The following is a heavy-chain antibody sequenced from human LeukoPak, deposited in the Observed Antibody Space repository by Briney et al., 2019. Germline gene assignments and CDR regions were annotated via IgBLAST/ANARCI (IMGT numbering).Heavy chain of an antibody. J-gene: IGHJ4*02. D-gene: IGHD3/OR15-3a*01. CDR2: IKSKTADGTT. CDR3: TTWTSH. V-gene: IGHV3-15*01. CDR1: GFTFSDAW. Sequence: GGSLRLSCAASGFTFSDAWMTWVRQAPGKGLEWVGLIKSKTADGTTEYAAPMKDRFNISRDDSKNTLYLQMNSLKTEDTAVYYCTTWTSHWGQGTLVTVSS.